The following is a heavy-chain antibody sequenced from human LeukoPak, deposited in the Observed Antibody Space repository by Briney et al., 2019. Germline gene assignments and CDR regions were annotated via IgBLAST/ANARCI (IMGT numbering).Heavy chain of an antibody. J-gene: IGHJ4*02. CDR1: GFAFSTYG. D-gene: IGHD3-10*01. CDR3: AKDGRFGQLLFIDY. CDR2: IQYNGNNK. Sequence: PGGSLRLSCAASGFAFSTYGMHWVRQAPGKRLEWVAFIQYNGNNKYYADSVKGRFTISRDNSKNTLYLQMNSLRADDTAMYYCAKDGRFGQLLFIDYWGQGILVTVSS. V-gene: IGHV3-30*02.